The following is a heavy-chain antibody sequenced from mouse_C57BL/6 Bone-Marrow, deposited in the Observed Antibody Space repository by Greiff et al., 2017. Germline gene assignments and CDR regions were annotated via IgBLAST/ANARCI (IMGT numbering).Heavy chain of an antibody. J-gene: IGHJ1*03. Sequence: VQLKQSGAELVKPGASVKLSCTASGFNINDYYMHWVKQRPEQGLEWIGRIDPEDGETKYAPKFQGKATITAATSSNTAYLQLSSLTSEDTAVYYCASITTVVAKGYFDVWGTGTTVTVSS. V-gene: IGHV14-2*01. CDR1: GFNINDYY. D-gene: IGHD1-1*01. CDR3: ASITTVVAKGYFDV. CDR2: IDPEDGET.